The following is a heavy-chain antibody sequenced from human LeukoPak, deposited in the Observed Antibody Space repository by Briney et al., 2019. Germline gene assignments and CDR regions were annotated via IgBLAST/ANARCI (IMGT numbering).Heavy chain of an antibody. CDR1: GFTFSSYG. CDR3: AKANYYDSSGYFDY. V-gene: IGHV3-30*18. CDR2: ISYDGSNK. J-gene: IGHJ4*02. D-gene: IGHD3-22*01. Sequence: GGSLRLSCAASGFTFSSYGMHWVRQAPGKGLEWVAVISYDGSNKYYADSVKGRFTISRDNSKNTLYLQMNSLRAEDTAVYYCAKANYYDSSGYFDYWGQGALVTVSS.